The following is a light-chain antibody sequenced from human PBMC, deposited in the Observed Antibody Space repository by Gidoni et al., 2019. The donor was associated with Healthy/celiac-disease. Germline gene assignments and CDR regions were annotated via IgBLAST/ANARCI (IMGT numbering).Light chain of an antibody. V-gene: IGLV1-44*01. Sequence: QSVLPQPPSASGTPGQRVTISCSGSSSNIGSNTVNWYQQLPGTAPKLLIYSNNQRPSGVPDRFSGSKSGTSSSLAISGLQSEDEADYYCAAWDDSLNGPEFGGGTTLTVL. CDR2: SNN. J-gene: IGLJ3*02. CDR3: AAWDDSLNGPE. CDR1: SSNIGSNT.